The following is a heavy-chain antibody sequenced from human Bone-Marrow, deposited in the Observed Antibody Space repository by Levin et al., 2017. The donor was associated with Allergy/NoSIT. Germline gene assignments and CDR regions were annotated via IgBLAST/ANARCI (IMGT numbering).Heavy chain of an antibody. J-gene: IGHJ5*02. V-gene: IGHV4-34*01. Sequence: SQTLSLTCAVYGGSFRGHYWSWIRQPPGKGLEWIGEINYSGSINYNPSLKSRVTISVDTSNNQFSLKLSSVIAADTAVYYCARGGGTYCSGGSCDLDRWGQGTLVTVSS. CDR3: ARGGGTYCSGGSCDLDR. CDR1: GGSFRGHY. D-gene: IGHD2-15*01. CDR2: INYSGSI.